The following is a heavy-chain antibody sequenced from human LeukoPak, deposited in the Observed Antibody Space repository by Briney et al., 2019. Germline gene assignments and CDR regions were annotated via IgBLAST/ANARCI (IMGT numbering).Heavy chain of an antibody. CDR3: ARDPLEPGDGMDV. Sequence: GASVTVSCKASGYTFTSYYMHRVRQAPGQGLEWMGIINPSGGSTSYAQKFQGRVTMTRDTSTSTVYMELSSLRSEDTAVYYCARDPLEPGDGMDVWGQGTTVTVSS. D-gene: IGHD1-1*01. V-gene: IGHV1-46*01. CDR2: INPSGGST. CDR1: GYTFTSYY. J-gene: IGHJ6*02.